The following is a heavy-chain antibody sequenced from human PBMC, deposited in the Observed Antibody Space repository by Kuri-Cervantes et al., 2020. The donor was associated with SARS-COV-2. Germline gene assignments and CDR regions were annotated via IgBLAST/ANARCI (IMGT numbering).Heavy chain of an antibody. CDR3: ARRGWERGNSFVRSHAWFDP. V-gene: IGHV4-34*01. CDR1: CGSFSGYY. CDR2: INHSGST. J-gene: IGHJ5*02. D-gene: IGHD5-18*01. Sequence: SQTLSLTCAVYCGSFSGYYWSWIRQPPGKGLEWVGEINHSGSTNYDPSLKSRATKSVDTSKNQFSLMLSSVTAANTAVYYWARRGWERGNSFVRSHAWFDPWGQGTLVTVSS.